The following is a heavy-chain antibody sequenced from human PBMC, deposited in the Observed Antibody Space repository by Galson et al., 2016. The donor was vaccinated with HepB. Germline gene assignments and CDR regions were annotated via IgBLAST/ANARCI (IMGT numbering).Heavy chain of an antibody. Sequence: SLRLSCAASGFTFDKYATHWVRQAPGTRLEWVSVITWNSGNIGHADSVQGRFTISRDNAKNSLYLEMNSLRPEETALYFCVKGYDFWSGNYARGGLDVWGQGTAVTVSS. V-gene: IGHV3-9*01. CDR2: ITWNSGNI. CDR1: GFTFDKYA. J-gene: IGHJ6*02. D-gene: IGHD3-3*01. CDR3: VKGYDFWSGNYARGGLDV.